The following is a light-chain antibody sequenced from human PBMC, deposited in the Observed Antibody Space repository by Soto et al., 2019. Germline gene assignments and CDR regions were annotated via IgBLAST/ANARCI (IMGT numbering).Light chain of an antibody. CDR1: TGAVTSGHY. J-gene: IGLJ7*01. CDR3: FLSYTDARPV. V-gene: IGLV7-46*01. Sequence: QTVVTQEPSLTVSPVGTVTLTCGSSTGAVTSGHYPFWFQQKPGQAPRTLIYNTDNKHSWTPARFSGSLLGGKAALTLSGAQPEDEAEYYCFLSYTDARPVFGGGTQLTVL. CDR2: NTD.